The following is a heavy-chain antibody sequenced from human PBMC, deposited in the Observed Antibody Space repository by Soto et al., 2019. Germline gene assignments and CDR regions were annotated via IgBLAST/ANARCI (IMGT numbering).Heavy chain of an antibody. CDR1: GFTFSSYS. CDR2: ISSSSSTI. Sequence: GGSLRLSCAASGFTFSSYSMNWVRQAPGKGLEWVSYISSSSSTIYYADSVKGRFTISRDNAKNSLYLQMNSLRDEDTAVYYCVADSSYGSHWVSHFDQWGRGTLVTVS. CDR3: VADSSYGSHWVSHFDQ. D-gene: IGHD3-16*01. J-gene: IGHJ4*02. V-gene: IGHV3-48*02.